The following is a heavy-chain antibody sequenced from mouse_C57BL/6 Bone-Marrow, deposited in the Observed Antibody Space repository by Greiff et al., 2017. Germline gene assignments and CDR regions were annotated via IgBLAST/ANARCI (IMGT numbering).Heavy chain of an antibody. CDR2: INPSNGGT. Sequence: QVQLQQPGTELVQPGASVKLSCKASGYTFTSYWMHWVKQRPGPGLEWIGNINPSNGGTNYNEKFKSKATLTVDKSSSTAYMQLSSLTSEDSAVYYCAREMVSRYFDYWGQGTTLTVSS. CDR1: GYTFTSYW. V-gene: IGHV1-53*01. D-gene: IGHD2-1*01. J-gene: IGHJ2*01. CDR3: AREMVSRYFDY.